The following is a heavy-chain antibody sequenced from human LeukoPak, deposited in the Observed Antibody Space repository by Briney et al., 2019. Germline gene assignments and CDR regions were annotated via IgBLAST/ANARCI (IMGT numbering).Heavy chain of an antibody. V-gene: IGHV3-74*01. D-gene: IGHD4-17*01. J-gene: IGHJ4*02. CDR1: GFTLSGYW. CDR2: INPDGSIT. Sequence: GGSLRLSCAASGFTLSGYWIHWVRQAPGKGLVWVARINPDGSITSYADSVKGRFTISRDNSKNTLYLQMNSLRAEDTAVYYCAKPEITVTTGLGYWGQGTLVTVSS. CDR3: AKPEITVTTGLGY.